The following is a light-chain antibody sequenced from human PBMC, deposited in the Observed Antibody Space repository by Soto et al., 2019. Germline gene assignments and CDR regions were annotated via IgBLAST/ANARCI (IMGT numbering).Light chain of an antibody. V-gene: IGLV2-14*01. CDR3: TSYTSTSTYVV. CDR1: SSDIGGYNY. J-gene: IGLJ2*01. CDR2: DVS. Sequence: QSVLTQPASVSGSPGQSITISCTGTSSDIGGYNYVSWYQQHPGKAPKLMIYDVSDRPSGVSNRFSGSKSANLASLTISGLQAEDEADYYCTSYTSTSTYVVFGGGTKVTV.